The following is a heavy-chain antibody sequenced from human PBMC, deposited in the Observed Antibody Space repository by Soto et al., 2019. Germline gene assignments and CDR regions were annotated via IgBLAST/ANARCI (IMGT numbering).Heavy chain of an antibody. Sequence: QVHLVQSGAQVKRPGASVRVSCKVSGYALSDVAIHWVRQAPGKGLEWMGGFDPQYGDHGQTVYARKFHGRVTMTEDTPTDTAYMELSSLRSDDTAIFYCAIAGDYYDNASFDSWGQGTLVTVSS. CDR3: AIAGDYYDNASFDS. J-gene: IGHJ4*02. CDR1: GYALSDVA. D-gene: IGHD3-22*01. V-gene: IGHV1-24*01. CDR2: FDPQYGDHGQT.